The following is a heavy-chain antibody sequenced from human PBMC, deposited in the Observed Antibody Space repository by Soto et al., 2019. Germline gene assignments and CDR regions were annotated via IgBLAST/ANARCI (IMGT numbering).Heavy chain of an antibody. CDR2: ISGSGGST. CDR1: GFTFSSYA. Sequence: EVQLLESGGGLVQPGGSLRLSCAASGFTFSSYAMSWVRQAPGKGREWVSAISGSGGSTYYADSVKGRFTISRDNSKNTLYLQMNSLRAEDTAVYYCAKGLLWFGELFHDYWGQGTLVTVSS. V-gene: IGHV3-23*01. CDR3: AKGLLWFGELFHDY. J-gene: IGHJ4*02. D-gene: IGHD3-10*01.